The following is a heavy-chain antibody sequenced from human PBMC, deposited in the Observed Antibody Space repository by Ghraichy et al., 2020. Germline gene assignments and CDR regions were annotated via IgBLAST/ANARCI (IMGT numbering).Heavy chain of an antibody. CDR2: INHSGST. V-gene: IGHV4-34*01. Sequence: SETRSLTCAVYGGSFSDDFWSWIRQPPGRGLEWIGDINHSGSTNYNPSLKSRVTISVDTSKNQFSLKLSSVTAADTAVYYCAREAITPDYGDPGNWFDPWGQGTLVTVSS. D-gene: IGHD4/OR15-4a*01. CDR3: AREAITPDYGDPGNWFDP. CDR1: GGSFSDDF. J-gene: IGHJ5*02.